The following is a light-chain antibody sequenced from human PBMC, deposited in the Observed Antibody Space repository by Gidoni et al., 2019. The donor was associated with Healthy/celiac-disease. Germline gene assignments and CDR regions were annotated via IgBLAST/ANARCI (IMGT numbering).Light chain of an antibody. Sequence: DIQMTQSPSSLSASVGDRVTITCQASQDISNYLNWYQQKPGKAPKLLIYDASNLETGVPSRFSGSGSGTDITFTISSLQPEDIATYYCQQYDYLPYTFGQGTKLEIK. CDR1: QDISNY. CDR2: DAS. V-gene: IGKV1-33*01. J-gene: IGKJ2*01. CDR3: QQYDYLPYT.